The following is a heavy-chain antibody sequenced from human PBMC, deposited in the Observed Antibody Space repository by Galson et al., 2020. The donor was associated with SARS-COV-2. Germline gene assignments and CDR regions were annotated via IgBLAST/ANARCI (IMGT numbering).Heavy chain of an antibody. CDR1: GFAFSRYW. V-gene: IGHV3-7*04. CDR3: ARDLGMVTTCYFDY. Sequence: GGYLRLSCAASGFAFSRYWMSWVRQATGKGLEWVAHIHKDGSDQNYVDSVKGRFTISRDNAKNSLYLQMNSLRAEDAAVSACARDLGMVTTCYFDYWGQGNLVTVSS. CDR2: IHKDGSDQ. J-gene: IGHJ4*02. D-gene: IGHD4-17*01.